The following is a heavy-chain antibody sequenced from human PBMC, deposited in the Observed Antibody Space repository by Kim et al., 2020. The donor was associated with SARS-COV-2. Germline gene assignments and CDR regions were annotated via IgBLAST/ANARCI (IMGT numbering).Heavy chain of an antibody. CDR3: ARADRAAAAIWTFYYYYGLDV. CDR2: ISSSSGYI. V-gene: IGHV3-21*01. Sequence: GGSLRLSCAASGFTFSSYNMNWVRQAPGKGLEWVSSISSSSGYIYYADSVKGRFTISRDNAKNSLYLQMNSLRAEDTAVYYCARADRAAAAIWTFYYYYGLDVWAHGPRVPVSS. CDR1: GFTFSSYN. J-gene: IGHJ6*02. D-gene: IGHD6-13*01.